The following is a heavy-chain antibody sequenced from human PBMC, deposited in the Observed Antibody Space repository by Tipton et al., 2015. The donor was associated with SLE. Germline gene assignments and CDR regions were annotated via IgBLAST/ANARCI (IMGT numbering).Heavy chain of an antibody. CDR1: GASMRGYY. CDR2: IFENGNS. V-gene: IGHV4-59*01. D-gene: IGHD6-13*01. CDR3: ARVVYSVSDAFDI. Sequence: TLSLTCSVSGASMRGYYWSWIRQSPGKGLEWIGYIFENGNSNYNPSLESRVTISIDTSKGQFSLRLTSLTAADTAVYYCARVVYSVSDAFDIWGQGTLVTVSS. J-gene: IGHJ3*02.